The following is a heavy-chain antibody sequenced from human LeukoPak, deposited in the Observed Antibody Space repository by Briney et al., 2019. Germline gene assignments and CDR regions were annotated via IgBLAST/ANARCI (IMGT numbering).Heavy chain of an antibody. J-gene: IGHJ4*02. CDR2: ISSSSSYI. V-gene: IGHV3-21*01. Sequence: GGSLRLSCAASGFTFSSYSMNWVRQAPGKGLEWVSSISSSSSYIYYADSVKGRFTISRDNAKNSLYLQMNSLRAEDTAVYYCARGGIRYFDWLLPDLDYWGQGTLVTVSS. CDR1: GFTFSSYS. D-gene: IGHD3-9*01. CDR3: ARGGIRYFDWLLPDLDY.